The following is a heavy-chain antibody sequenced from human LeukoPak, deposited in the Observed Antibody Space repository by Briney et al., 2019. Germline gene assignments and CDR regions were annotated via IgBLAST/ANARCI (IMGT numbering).Heavy chain of an antibody. CDR2: IKQDGSEK. V-gene: IGHV3-7*01. D-gene: IGHD3-10*01. Sequence: GGSLRLSCAASGFTFSSYWMSWVRQAPGKGLEWVANIKQDGSEKYYVDSVKGRFTISRDNAKNSLYLQMNSLRAEDTAVYYCARFSGSGGRRPVGDYYYYYMDVWGKGTTVTVSS. CDR1: GFTFSSYW. J-gene: IGHJ6*03. CDR3: ARFSGSGGRRPVGDYYYYYMDV.